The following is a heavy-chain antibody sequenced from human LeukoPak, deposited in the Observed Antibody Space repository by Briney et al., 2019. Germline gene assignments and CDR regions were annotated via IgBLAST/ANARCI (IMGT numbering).Heavy chain of an antibody. Sequence: PGGSLRLSCAASGFRISDSSIHWVRQAPGKGLEWVAVIWYDGSNKYYADSVKGRFTISRDNSKNTLYLQMSSLRAEDTAVYYCARDGWFGESHNYYYYGMDVWGQGTTVTVSS. CDR2: IWYDGSNK. CDR1: GFRISDSS. CDR3: ARDGWFGESHNYYYYGMDV. J-gene: IGHJ6*02. D-gene: IGHD3-10*01. V-gene: IGHV3-33*08.